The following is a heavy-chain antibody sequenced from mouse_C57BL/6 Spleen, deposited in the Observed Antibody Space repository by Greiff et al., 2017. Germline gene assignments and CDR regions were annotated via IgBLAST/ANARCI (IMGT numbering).Heavy chain of an antibody. CDR3: ARGYYYGSSYDAMDY. Sequence: EVKLVESGGGLVKPGGSLKLSCAASGFTFSDYGMHWVRQAPEKGLEWVAYISSGSSTIYYADTVKGRFTISRDNAKNTLFLQMTSLRSEDTAMYYCARGYYYGSSYDAMDYWGQGTSVTVSS. D-gene: IGHD1-1*01. CDR1: GFTFSDYG. V-gene: IGHV5-17*01. J-gene: IGHJ4*01. CDR2: ISSGSSTI.